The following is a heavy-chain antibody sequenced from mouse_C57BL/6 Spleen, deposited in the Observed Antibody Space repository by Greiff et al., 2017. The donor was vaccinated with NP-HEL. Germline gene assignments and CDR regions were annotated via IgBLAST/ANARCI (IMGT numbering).Heavy chain of an antibody. Sequence: VQLQQSGTELVKPGASVKLSCKASGYTFTSYWMHWVKQRPGQGLEWIGNINPSNGGTNYNEKFKSKATLTVDRYSSTAYMQLRSLTSDDSAVYDCARVGTVGWYFDVWGTGTTVTVSS. CDR3: ARVGTVGWYFDV. CDR2: INPSNGGT. CDR1: GYTFTSYW. D-gene: IGHD1-1*01. V-gene: IGHV1-53*01. J-gene: IGHJ1*03.